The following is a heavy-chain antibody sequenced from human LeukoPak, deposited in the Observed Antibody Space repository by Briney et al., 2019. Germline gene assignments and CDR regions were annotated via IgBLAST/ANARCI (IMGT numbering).Heavy chain of an antibody. Sequence: RGESLRISCKGSGYIFTSYWVGWVRQMPGKGLEWMGIIFPADSDTRYSPSFQGQVTISVDESISTAHLQWSSLKASDSAVYYCARQRSIAARPFDYWGQGTLVTVSS. CDR2: IFPADSDT. CDR3: ARQRSIAARPFDY. J-gene: IGHJ4*02. V-gene: IGHV5-51*01. CDR1: GYIFTSYW. D-gene: IGHD6-6*01.